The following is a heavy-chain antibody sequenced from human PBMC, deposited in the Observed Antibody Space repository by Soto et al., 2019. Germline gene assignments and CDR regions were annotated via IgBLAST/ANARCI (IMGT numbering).Heavy chain of an antibody. CDR2: ISGSGGST. J-gene: IGHJ4*03. Sequence: GGSLRLSCAASGFTFSSYAMSWVRQAPGKGLEWVSAISGSGGSTYYADSVKGRFTISRDNSKNTLYLQMNSLRAEDTAVYYCAKAPYYYDSSGYLFFDYWGQGTTVTVSS. CDR3: AKAPYYYDSSGYLFFDY. V-gene: IGHV3-23*01. CDR1: GFTFSSYA. D-gene: IGHD3-22*01.